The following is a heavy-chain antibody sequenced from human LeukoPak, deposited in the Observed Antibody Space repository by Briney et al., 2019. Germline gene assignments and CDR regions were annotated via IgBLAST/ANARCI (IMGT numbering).Heavy chain of an antibody. D-gene: IGHD1-26*01. CDR2: ISSSSSSI. J-gene: IGHJ4*02. CDR3: ARDRIVGATPYDY. Sequence: GKSLRLSCAASGFTFRSYTMNWVRQAPGKGLEWVSCISSSSSSIYYADSVKGRFTISRDDGKNSLYLQMNSLRAEDTAVYYCARDRIVGATPYDYWGQGSLVTVSS. CDR1: GFTFRSYT. V-gene: IGHV3-21*01.